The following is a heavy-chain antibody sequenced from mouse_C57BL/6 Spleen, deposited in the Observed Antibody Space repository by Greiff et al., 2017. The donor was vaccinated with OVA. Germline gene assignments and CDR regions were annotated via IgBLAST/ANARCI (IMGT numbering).Heavy chain of an antibody. D-gene: IGHD1-1*01. CDR1: GYTFTDYY. CDR2: IYPGSGNT. Sequence: VMLVESGAELVRPGASVKLSCKASGYTFTDYYINWVRQRPGQGLEWIARIYPGSGNTYYNEKFKGKATLTAEKSSSTAYMQLSSLTSEDSAVYFCAREGITTDAMDYWGQGASVTVSS. J-gene: IGHJ4*01. CDR3: AREGITTDAMDY. V-gene: IGHV1-76*01.